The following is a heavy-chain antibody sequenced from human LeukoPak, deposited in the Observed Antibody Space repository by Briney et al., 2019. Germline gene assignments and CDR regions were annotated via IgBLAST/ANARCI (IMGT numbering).Heavy chain of an antibody. CDR3: AKGAGGFSYYNWFDP. CDR2: IYYSGTT. J-gene: IGHJ5*02. Sequence: TSETLSLTCTVSGGSISSSPYYWGWIRQPPGKGLEWIGSIYYSGTTHYNPSLESRVTISVDTSKNQFALKLASVTAADTATYYCAKGAGGFSYYNWFDPWGQGTLVTVSS. V-gene: IGHV4-39*06. D-gene: IGHD5-18*01. CDR1: GGSISSSPYY.